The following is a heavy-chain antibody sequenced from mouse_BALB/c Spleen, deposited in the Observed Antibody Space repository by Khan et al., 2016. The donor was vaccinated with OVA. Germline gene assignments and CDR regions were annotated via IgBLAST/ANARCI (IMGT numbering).Heavy chain of an antibody. J-gene: IGHJ4*01. CDR3: ARAYYRYDGYYAMDY. Sequence: VQLQESGPGLVAPSQSLSITCTVSGFSLSRYNIHWVRQPPGKGLEWLGMIWGGGGTDYNSTLKSSLSISTDNSKSQVFLKMNSLQTDDSAMYYCARAYYRYDGYYAMDYWGQGTSVTVSS. V-gene: IGHV2-6-4*01. CDR2: IWGGGGT. CDR1: GFSLSRYN. D-gene: IGHD2-14*01.